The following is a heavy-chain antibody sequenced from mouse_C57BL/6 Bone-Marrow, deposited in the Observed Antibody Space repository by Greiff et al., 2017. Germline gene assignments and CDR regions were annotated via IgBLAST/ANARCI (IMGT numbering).Heavy chain of an antibody. CDR1: GYSITSGYY. CDR3: ARGVQEGYFDY. J-gene: IGHJ2*01. Sequence: EVQLVESGPGLVKPSQSLSLTCSVTGYSITSGYYWNWIRQFPGNKLEWMGYISYDGSNKYNPSLKKRIPITRDTSKNQFFLKLNSVTTEDTATYYCARGVQEGYFDYWGQGTTRTVSS. D-gene: IGHD2-14*01. V-gene: IGHV3-6*01. CDR2: ISYDGSN.